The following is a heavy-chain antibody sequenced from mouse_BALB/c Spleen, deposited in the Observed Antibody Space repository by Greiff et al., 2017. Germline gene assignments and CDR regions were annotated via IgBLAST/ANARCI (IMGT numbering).Heavy chain of an antibody. CDR1: GFTFSSYC. V-gene: IGHV5-6*01. J-gene: IGHJ2*01. Sequence: EVKLVESGGDLVKPGGSLKLSCAASGFTFSSYCMSWVRQTPDKRLEWVATISSGGSYTYYPDSVKGRFTISRDNAKNTLYLHMSSLKSEDTAMYYCATHYYRYDDWFDYWGQGTTLTVSS. CDR3: ATHYYRYDDWFDY. D-gene: IGHD2-14*01. CDR2: ISSGGSYT.